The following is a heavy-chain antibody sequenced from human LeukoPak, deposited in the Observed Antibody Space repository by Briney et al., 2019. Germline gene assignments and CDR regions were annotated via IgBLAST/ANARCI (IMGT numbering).Heavy chain of an antibody. CDR1: GGSISSYY. Sequence: TSETLSLTCTVSGGSISSYYWSWLRQPPGKGLEWIGYIYYSGSTNYNPSLKSRVTISVDTSKNQFSLKLSSVTAADTAVYYCARVYCGGDCYLAGAFDIWGQGTMVTVSS. V-gene: IGHV4-59*01. J-gene: IGHJ3*02. CDR2: IYYSGST. D-gene: IGHD2-21*02. CDR3: ARVYCGGDCYLAGAFDI.